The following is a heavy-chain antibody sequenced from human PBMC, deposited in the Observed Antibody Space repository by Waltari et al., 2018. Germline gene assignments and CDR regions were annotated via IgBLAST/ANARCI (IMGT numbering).Heavy chain of an antibody. Sequence: QLQLQESGPGLVKPSETLSLTCTVSGGSISSSSYYWGWIRQPPGKGLEWIGSIYYSGGTYYNPSLKRRVTISVDTSKNQFSLKLSSVTAADTAVYYCARQGTTYDFWSGYYPYFDYWGQGTLVTVSS. CDR3: ARQGTTYDFWSGYYPYFDY. V-gene: IGHV4-39*01. J-gene: IGHJ4*02. CDR2: IYYSGGT. CDR1: GGSISSSSYY. D-gene: IGHD3-3*01.